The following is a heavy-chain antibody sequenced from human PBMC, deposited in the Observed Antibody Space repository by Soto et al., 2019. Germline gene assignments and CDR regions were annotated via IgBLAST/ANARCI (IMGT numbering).Heavy chain of an antibody. D-gene: IGHD3-10*01. CDR2: ISSNGGST. CDR1: GFTFSSYA. CDR3: AKGKSTGDIDWFDP. J-gene: IGHJ5*02. Sequence: PGGSLRLSCSASGFTFSSYAMHWVRQAPGKGLEYVSAISSNGGSTYYADSVKGRFTISRDNSKNTLYLQMSSLRVEDTAMYFCAKGKSTGDIDWFDPWGQGSLVTVSS. V-gene: IGHV3-64D*06.